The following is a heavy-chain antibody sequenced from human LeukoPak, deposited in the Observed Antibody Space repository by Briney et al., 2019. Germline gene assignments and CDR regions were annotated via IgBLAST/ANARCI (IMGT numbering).Heavy chain of an antibody. D-gene: IGHD5-12*01. V-gene: IGHV4-39*01. J-gene: IGHJ6*02. Sequence: PLETLSLTCTVSGGSISSSSYYWSWIRQPPGKGLEWIGSIYYSGSTYYNPSLKSRVTISVDTSKNQFSLKLSSVTAADTAVYYCASESGYDSRGMDVWGQGTTVTVSS. CDR2: IYYSGST. CDR1: GGSISSSSYY. CDR3: ASESGYDSRGMDV.